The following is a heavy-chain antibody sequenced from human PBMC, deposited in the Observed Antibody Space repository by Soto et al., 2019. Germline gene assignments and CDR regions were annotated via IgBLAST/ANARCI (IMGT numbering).Heavy chain of an antibody. Sequence: QVQLVQSGAEVRKTGSSVKVSCRAYGVTFTTHEFSWVRQAPGQGPEWMGGITPIFGTTKYAQKFQRRVTITAGESTSTGYMELRSLRSDDTAVYYCARDQYRQGSGTYYVTGWDHWGQGTLVTVSS. CDR1: GVTFTTHE. V-gene: IGHV1-69*01. J-gene: IGHJ4*02. CDR2: ITPIFGTT. D-gene: IGHD3-10*01. CDR3: ARDQYRQGSGTYYVTGWDH.